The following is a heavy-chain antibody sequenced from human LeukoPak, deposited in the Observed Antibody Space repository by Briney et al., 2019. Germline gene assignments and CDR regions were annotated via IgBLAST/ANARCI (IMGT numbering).Heavy chain of an antibody. D-gene: IGHD5-24*01. J-gene: IGHJ4*02. Sequence: WIRQPPGKGLEWIGSIYYSGSTYYNPSLKSRVTISVDTSKNQFSLKLSSVTAADTAVYYCARDGDGYNVFDYWGQGTLVTVSS. CDR3: ARDGDGYNVFDY. V-gene: IGHV4-39*07. CDR2: IYYSGST.